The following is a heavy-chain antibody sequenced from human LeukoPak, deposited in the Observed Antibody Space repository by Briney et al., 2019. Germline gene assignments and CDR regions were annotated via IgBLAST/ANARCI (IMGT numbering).Heavy chain of an antibody. Sequence: GGSLRLSCAASGFTFSSYSMNWVRQAPGKGLEWVSSISSSSSYIYYADSVKGRFTISRDNAKNSLYLQMNSLRAEDTAVYYCAREGAGWLRWYYMDVWGKGTTVTVSS. V-gene: IGHV3-21*01. D-gene: IGHD5-12*01. CDR2: ISSSSSYI. CDR1: GFTFSSYS. CDR3: AREGAGWLRWYYMDV. J-gene: IGHJ6*03.